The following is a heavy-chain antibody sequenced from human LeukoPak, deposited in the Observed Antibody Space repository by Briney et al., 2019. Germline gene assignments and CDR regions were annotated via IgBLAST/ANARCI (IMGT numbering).Heavy chain of an antibody. J-gene: IGHJ4*02. V-gene: IGHV4-61*08. CDR1: GGSISSGDYY. Sequence: PSETLSLTCTVSGGSISSGDYYWSWIRQPPGKGLEWIGYIYYSGSTNYNPSLKSRVTISVDTSKNQFSLKLSSVTAADTAVYYCARGEGLPVGEDYWGQGTLVTVSS. D-gene: IGHD3-10*01. CDR3: ARGEGLPVGEDY. CDR2: IYYSGST.